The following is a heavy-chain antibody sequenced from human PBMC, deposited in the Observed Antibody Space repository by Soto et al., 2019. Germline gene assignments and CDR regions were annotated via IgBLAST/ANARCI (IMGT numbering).Heavy chain of an antibody. Sequence: KTSETLSLTCTVSGGSISSYYWSWIRQPPGKGLEWIGYIYYSGSTNYNPSLKSRVTISVDTSKNQFSLKLSSVTAADTAVYYCARDERTAARPPTSYGMDVWGQGTTVTVSS. CDR2: IYYSGST. V-gene: IGHV4-59*01. J-gene: IGHJ6*02. CDR3: ARDERTAARPPTSYGMDV. D-gene: IGHD6-13*01. CDR1: GGSISSYY.